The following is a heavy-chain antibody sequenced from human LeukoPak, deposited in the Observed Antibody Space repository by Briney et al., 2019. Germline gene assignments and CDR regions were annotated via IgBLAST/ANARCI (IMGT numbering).Heavy chain of an antibody. J-gene: IGHJ4*02. CDR2: ISSSSSTI. CDR3: ARDYGGAAVAYYFDY. D-gene: IGHD6-13*01. CDR1: GFTFSSYS. Sequence: GGSLTLSCAASGFTFSSYSMNWVRQAPGKGLEWVSYISSSSSTIYYADSVKGRFTISRDNAKNSLYLQMNSLRAEDTAVYYCARDYGGAAVAYYFDYWGQGTLVTVSS. V-gene: IGHV3-48*01.